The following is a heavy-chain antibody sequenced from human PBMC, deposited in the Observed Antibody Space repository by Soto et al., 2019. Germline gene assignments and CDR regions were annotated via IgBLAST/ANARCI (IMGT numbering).Heavy chain of an antibody. CDR1: GGTFSTYT. J-gene: IGHJ3*01. CDR3: SIGSWSAETFDV. CDR2: IIPMLTVR. D-gene: IGHD2-2*01. Sequence: QVHLVQSGAEVKKPGSSVKVSCKAAGGTFSTYTLIWVRQAPGQGLEWMGRIIPMLTVRNSAQKFQGRVTLTADKSTSTAFMELTSLRSDVTAVYYCSIGSWSAETFDVWGQGTMVTVSS. V-gene: IGHV1-69*02.